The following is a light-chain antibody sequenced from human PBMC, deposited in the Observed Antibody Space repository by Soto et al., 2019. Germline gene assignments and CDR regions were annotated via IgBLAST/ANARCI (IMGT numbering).Light chain of an antibody. CDR2: AAT. Sequence: DIQMTQSPSSLSASVGDRVTITCRARQSISAHLNWYQQKPGKAPKVLIYAATNLESGVPSRFSGSRSGTEFTLSISSLQPEDFATCCCQQGYPTPGTFGQGTKVE. V-gene: IGKV1-39*01. CDR3: QQGYPTPGT. CDR1: QSISAH. J-gene: IGKJ1*01.